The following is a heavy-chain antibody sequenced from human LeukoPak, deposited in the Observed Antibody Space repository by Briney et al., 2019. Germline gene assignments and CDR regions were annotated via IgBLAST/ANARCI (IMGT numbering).Heavy chain of an antibody. CDR2: IGTASDT. V-gene: IGHV3-13*01. D-gene: IGHD6-19*01. CDR3: ATEKAPYSSGCDY. Sequence: GGSLRLSCAASGFTFSSFDMHWVRQPTGQGLEWVSTIGTASDTYYPGSVEGRFTLSRDNAKNSLYLQMNSLRAEDTAVYYCATEKAPYSSGCDYWGQGTLVTVSS. CDR1: GFTFSSFD. J-gene: IGHJ4*02.